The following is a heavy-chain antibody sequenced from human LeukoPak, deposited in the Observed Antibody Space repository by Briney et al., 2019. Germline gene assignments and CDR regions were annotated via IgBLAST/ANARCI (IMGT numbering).Heavy chain of an antibody. J-gene: IGHJ4*02. CDR2: IIPILGIA. D-gene: IGHD2-15*01. CDR1: GGTFSSYA. V-gene: IGHV1-69*04. Sequence: SVKVSCKASGGTFSSYAISWVRQAPGQGLEWMGRIIPILGIANYAQKFQGRVTITADKSTSTAYMELRSLRSDDTAVYYCARGARDIVVVVAATSEFDYWGQGTLVTVSS. CDR3: ARGARDIVVVVAATSEFDY.